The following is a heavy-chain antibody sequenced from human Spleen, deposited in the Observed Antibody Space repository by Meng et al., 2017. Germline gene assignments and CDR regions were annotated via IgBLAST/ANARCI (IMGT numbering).Heavy chain of an antibody. CDR3: ARKAGNCISTTCYSLDY. Sequence: ASVKVSCKPSGYNFPDYWLHWVRRAPGQGLEWMGRIDPKSGDTHYAQRFQGRVTMTGDTSISTAYMELTRLTSEDTAVYFCARKAGNCISTTCYSLDYWGQGTLVTVSS. CDR1: GYNFPDYW. V-gene: IGHV1-2*06. CDR2: IDPKSGDT. J-gene: IGHJ4*02. D-gene: IGHD2-2*01.